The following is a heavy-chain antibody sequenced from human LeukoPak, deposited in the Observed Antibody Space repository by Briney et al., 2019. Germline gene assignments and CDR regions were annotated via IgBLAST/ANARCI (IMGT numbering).Heavy chain of an antibody. CDR1: GFTFSSYS. Sequence: PGGSLRLSCAASGFTFSSYSMNWVRQAPGKGLEWVSYISSSSSTIYYADSVKGRFTISRDNAKNSLYLQMNSLRAEDTAVYYCARESGYSSGWYDYWGQGTLVTASS. CDR2: ISSSSSTI. D-gene: IGHD6-19*01. V-gene: IGHV3-48*01. J-gene: IGHJ4*02. CDR3: ARESGYSSGWYDY.